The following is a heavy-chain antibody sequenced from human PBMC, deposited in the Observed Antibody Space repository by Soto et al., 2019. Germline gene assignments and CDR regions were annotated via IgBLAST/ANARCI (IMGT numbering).Heavy chain of an antibody. Sequence: EVQLLESGGGLVQPGGSLRLSCAASGFTFSSYAMSWVRQAPGKGLEWVSAISGSGGSTYYADSVKGRFTISRDNSKNTLYLQMNSLRAEDTAVYYCAKENCSGGSXYPYYFDYWGQGTLVTVSS. CDR3: AKENCSGGSXYPYYFDY. D-gene: IGHD2-15*01. CDR2: ISGSGGST. CDR1: GFTFSSYA. J-gene: IGHJ4*02. V-gene: IGHV3-23*01.